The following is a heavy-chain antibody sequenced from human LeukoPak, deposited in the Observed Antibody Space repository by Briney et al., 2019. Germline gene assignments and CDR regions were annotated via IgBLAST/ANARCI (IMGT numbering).Heavy chain of an antibody. CDR2: ISGSGGST. J-gene: IGHJ4*02. Sequence: PGGSLRLSCAASGFTFSSYAMSWVRQAPGKGLEWVSAISGSGGSTYYADSVKGRFTISRDNSKNTLYLQMNSLRAEDTAVYYCARGAPRKYYYDSSGYNLDYWGQGTLVTVSS. D-gene: IGHD3-22*01. CDR1: GFTFSSYA. CDR3: ARGAPRKYYYDSSGYNLDY. V-gene: IGHV3-23*01.